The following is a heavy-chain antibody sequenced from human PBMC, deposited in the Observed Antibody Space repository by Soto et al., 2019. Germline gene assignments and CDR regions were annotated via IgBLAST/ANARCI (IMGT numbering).Heavy chain of an antibody. J-gene: IGHJ4*02. Sequence: SETLSLTCTVSGGSISSYYWSWIRQPPGKGLEWIGSIYYSGSTYYNPSLKSRVTISVDTSKNQFSLKLSSVTAANTAVYYCARRGSGSYSEYWGQGTLVTVSS. V-gene: IGHV4-39*01. CDR1: GGSISSYY. CDR3: ARRGSGSYSEY. D-gene: IGHD3-10*01. CDR2: IYYSGST.